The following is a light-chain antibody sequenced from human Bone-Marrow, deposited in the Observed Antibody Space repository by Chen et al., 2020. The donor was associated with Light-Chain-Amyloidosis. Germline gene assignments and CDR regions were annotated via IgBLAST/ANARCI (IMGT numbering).Light chain of an antibody. CDR3: QVWDPNSGGV. CDR2: DDS. Sequence: SYVLTQPPSVSVVPGPTARITCGGNKLGSKSVHWFQQKSGQAPVLVVYDDSARPSGIHERFSGSNAGNTATLAITRVEAGDEADYFCQVWDPNSGGVFGGGTKLTVL. CDR1: KLGSKS. J-gene: IGLJ3*02. V-gene: IGLV3-21*02.